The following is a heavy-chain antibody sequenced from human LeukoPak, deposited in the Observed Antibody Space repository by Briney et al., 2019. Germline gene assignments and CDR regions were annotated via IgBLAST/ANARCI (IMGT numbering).Heavy chain of an antibody. D-gene: IGHD3-10*01. V-gene: IGHV4-59*01. CDR2: IHYTGST. CDR3: ARGGYYGSGNDFRFDP. J-gene: IGHJ5*02. Sequence: PSETLSLTCTVSGGSINSYYWSWIRQPPGKGLECIGYIHYTGSTNYNPSLKSRVTVSVDTSKNQFSLKLSSVTAADTAIYYCARGGYYGSGNDFRFDPWGQGTLVTVSS. CDR1: GGSINSYY.